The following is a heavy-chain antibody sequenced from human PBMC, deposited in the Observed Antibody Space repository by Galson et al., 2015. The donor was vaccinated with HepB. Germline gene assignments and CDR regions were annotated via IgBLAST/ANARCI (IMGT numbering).Heavy chain of an antibody. D-gene: IGHD3-3*01. V-gene: IGHV1-18*01. CDR2: ISAYNGNT. Sequence: SVKVSCKASGYTFTSYGISWVRQAPGQGLEWMGWISAYNGNTNYAQKLQGRVTMTTDTSTSTAYMELRSLRSDDTAVYYCAREGYDFWSGRSYYYHYMDVWGKGTTVTVSS. CDR3: AREGYDFWSGRSYYYHYMDV. CDR1: GYTFTSYG. J-gene: IGHJ6*03.